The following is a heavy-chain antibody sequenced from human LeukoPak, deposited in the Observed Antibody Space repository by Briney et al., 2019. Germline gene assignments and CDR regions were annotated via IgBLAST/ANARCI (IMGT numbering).Heavy chain of an antibody. V-gene: IGHV4-31*03. CDR1: GGSISSGGYY. CDR2: IYYSGST. J-gene: IGHJ5*02. CDR3: ARARDDFWSGYFNWFDP. Sequence: SETLSLTCTVSGGSISSGGYYWSWIRQHPGKGLEWLGYIYYSGSTDYNPSLKSRVTISVDTSKNQFSLKLSSVTAADTAVYYCARARDDFWSGYFNWFDPWGQGTLVTVSS. D-gene: IGHD3-3*01.